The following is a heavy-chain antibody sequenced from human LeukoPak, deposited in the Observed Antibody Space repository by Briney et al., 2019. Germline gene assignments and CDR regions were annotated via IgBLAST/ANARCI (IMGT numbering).Heavy chain of an antibody. V-gene: IGHV3-66*01. CDR1: GITVSGNY. Sequence: GGSLRLSCAASGITVSGNYMSWVRQAPGKGLEWVSVIYSGGSTYYADSVKGRFTISRDNSKNTLYLQMNSLRAEDTAVYYCASTNAADSSGYYPYYYGMDVWGQGTTVTVSS. CDR2: IYSGGST. J-gene: IGHJ6*02. CDR3: ASTNAADSSGYYPYYYGMDV. D-gene: IGHD3-22*01.